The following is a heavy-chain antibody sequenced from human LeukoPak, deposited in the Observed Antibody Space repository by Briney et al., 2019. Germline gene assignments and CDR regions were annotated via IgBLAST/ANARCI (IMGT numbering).Heavy chain of an antibody. Sequence: GGSLRLSCAASGFTFSSYEMNWVRQAPGKGLEWVSYISSSGSTIYYADSVKGRFTISRDNAKNSLYLQMNSLRAEDTAVYYCARGVEWHIVATTAFDIWGQGKMVTVSS. CDR1: GFTFSSYE. CDR3: ARGVEWHIVATTAFDI. CDR2: ISSSGSTI. J-gene: IGHJ3*02. D-gene: IGHD5-12*01. V-gene: IGHV3-48*03.